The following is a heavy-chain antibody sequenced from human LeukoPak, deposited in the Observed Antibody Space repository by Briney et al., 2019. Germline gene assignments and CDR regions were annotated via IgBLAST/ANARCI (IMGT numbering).Heavy chain of an antibody. J-gene: IGHJ4*02. D-gene: IGHD3-10*01. V-gene: IGHV1-2*02. CDR1: GYTFTGYY. CDR3: ARDLLWFGAVDY. CDR2: INPNSGGT. Sequence: ASVKVSCKASGYTFTGYYMHWVRQAPGQGLEWMGWINPNSGGTNYAQKFQGRVTITRDTSISTAYMELSRLRSDDTAVYYCARDLLWFGAVDYWGQGTLVTVSS.